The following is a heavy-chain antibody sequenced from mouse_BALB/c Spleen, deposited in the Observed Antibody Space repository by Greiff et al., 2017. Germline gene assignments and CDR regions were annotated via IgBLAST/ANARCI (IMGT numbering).Heavy chain of an antibody. V-gene: IGHV5-6-4*01. CDR3: TRDLFPSAMDY. Sequence: EVKLVESGGGLVKPGGSLKLSCAASGFTFSSYTMSWVRQTPEKRLEWVATISSGGSYTYYPDSVKGRFTISRDNAKNTLYLQMSSLKSEDTAMYYCTRDLFPSAMDYWGQGTSVTVSS. CDR2: ISSGGSYT. J-gene: IGHJ4*01. CDR1: GFTFSSYT.